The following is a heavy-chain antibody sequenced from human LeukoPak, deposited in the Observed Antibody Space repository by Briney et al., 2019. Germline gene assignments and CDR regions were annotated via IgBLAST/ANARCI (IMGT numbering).Heavy chain of an antibody. Sequence: GASVKVSCKASGYTITGYYMHWVRQAPGQGLEWKGWINPNSGGTNYAQKFQGRVTMTRDTSISTAYMELSRLRSDDTAVYYCARGYIVVVVAEFNWFDPWGQGTLVTVSS. CDR1: GYTITGYY. CDR2: INPNSGGT. J-gene: IGHJ5*02. V-gene: IGHV1-2*02. CDR3: ARGYIVVVVAEFNWFDP. D-gene: IGHD2-15*01.